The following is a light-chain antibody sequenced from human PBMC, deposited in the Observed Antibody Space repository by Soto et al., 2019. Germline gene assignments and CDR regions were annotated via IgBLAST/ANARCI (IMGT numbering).Light chain of an antibody. Sequence: QSVLTQPASVSGSPGQSIAISCTGTSSDVGGYNYVSWHQQHPGKAPKVLISVVSNRPSGVSNRFSGSKSGNTASLTISGLQAEDEADYYCSSYRSGGTFIFRSGTQVTVL. CDR2: VVS. V-gene: IGLV2-14*01. CDR1: SSDVGGYNY. CDR3: SSYRSGGTFI. J-gene: IGLJ1*01.